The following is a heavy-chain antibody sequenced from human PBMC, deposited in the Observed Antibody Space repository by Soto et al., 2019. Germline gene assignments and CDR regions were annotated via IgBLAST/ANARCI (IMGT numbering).Heavy chain of an antibody. CDR3: AGWVAATLYFDY. D-gene: IGHD2-15*01. CDR1: GFTFSSYS. V-gene: IGHV3-21*01. J-gene: IGHJ4*02. CDR2: ISSSSSYI. Sequence: EVQLVESGGGLVKPGGSLRLSCAASGFTFSSYSMNWVRQAPGKGLEWVSSISSSSSYIYYADSVKGRFTISRDNAKNSLYLQMNSLRAEDTAVYYCAGWVAATLYFDYWGQGTLVTVSS.